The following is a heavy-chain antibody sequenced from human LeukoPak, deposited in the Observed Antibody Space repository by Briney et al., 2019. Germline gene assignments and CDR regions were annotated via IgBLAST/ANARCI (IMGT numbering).Heavy chain of an antibody. J-gene: IGHJ5*02. V-gene: IGHV4-34*01. Sequence: KPSETLSLTCAVYGGSFSGYYWSWIRQPPGKGLEWIGEINHSGSTNYNPSLKSRVTISVDTSKNQFSLKLSSVTAADTAGYYCARSPLRYFDWSPDWFDPWGQGTLVTVSS. CDR3: ARSPLRYFDWSPDWFDP. D-gene: IGHD3-9*01. CDR1: GGSFSGYY. CDR2: INHSGST.